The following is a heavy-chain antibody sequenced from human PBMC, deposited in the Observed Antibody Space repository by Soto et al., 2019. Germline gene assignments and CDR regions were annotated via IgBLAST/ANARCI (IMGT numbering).Heavy chain of an antibody. CDR2: IYYSGST. CDR3: ASPGRILDYYYYMDV. J-gene: IGHJ6*03. D-gene: IGHD2-15*01. CDR1: GGSISSSSYY. Sequence: QLQLQESGPGLVKPSETLSLTCTVSGGSISSSSYYWGWIRQPPGKGLEWIGSIYYSGSTYYNPSLKSRVTISVDTSKNQFSLKLSSVTAADTAVYYCASPGRILDYYYYMDVWGKGTTVTVSS. V-gene: IGHV4-39*01.